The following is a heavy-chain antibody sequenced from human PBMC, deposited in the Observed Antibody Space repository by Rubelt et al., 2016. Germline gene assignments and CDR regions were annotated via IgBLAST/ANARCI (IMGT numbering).Heavy chain of an antibody. V-gene: IGHV4-31*01. Sequence: VQLQESGPGLVKPSQTLSLTFTVSGGSISSGVYYWSWIRQHPGKGLEWIGYIFYSGSPYYNPSLQSLPPTSVDTSKNQFSPRLTSVTAADPAGYDCAGDGPMTGRGRGNWFDPWGHGTLVTVSS. CDR3: AGDGPMTGRGRGNWFDP. CDR2: IFYSGSP. CDR1: GGSISSGVYY. J-gene: IGHJ5*02. D-gene: IGHD3-9*01.